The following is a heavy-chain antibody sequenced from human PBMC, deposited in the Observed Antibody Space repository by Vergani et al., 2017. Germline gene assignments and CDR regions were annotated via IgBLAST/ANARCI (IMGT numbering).Heavy chain of an antibody. V-gene: IGHV1-69*02. CDR1: GGTFSSYT. D-gene: IGHD3-16*02. Sequence: QVQLVQSGAEVKKPGSSVKVSCKASGGTFSSYTISWVRQAPGQGLEWMGRIIPILGIATYAQKFQGRVTITADKSTSTAYMEVCSLGSGETAVYYCAIGEGLRLGELSGSFDYWGQGTLVTVSS. CDR2: IIPILGIA. J-gene: IGHJ4*02. CDR3: AIGEGLRLGELSGSFDY.